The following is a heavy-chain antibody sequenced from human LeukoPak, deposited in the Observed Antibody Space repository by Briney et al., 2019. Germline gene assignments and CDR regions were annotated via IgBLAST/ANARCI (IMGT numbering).Heavy chain of an antibody. J-gene: IGHJ3*02. D-gene: IGHD3-22*01. Sequence: PGGSLRLSCAASGFIFSNYGMSWIRQAPGKGLEWVSYNSLSRNIYYADSVKGRFTISRDNAQNSLYLQMNSLRAEDTAVYYCAIGRNDYYDSSVYYSVSVAFDIWGQGTMVTVSS. CDR2: NSLSRNI. V-gene: IGHV3-21*05. CDR3: AIGRNDYYDSSVYYSVSVAFDI. CDR1: GFIFSNYG.